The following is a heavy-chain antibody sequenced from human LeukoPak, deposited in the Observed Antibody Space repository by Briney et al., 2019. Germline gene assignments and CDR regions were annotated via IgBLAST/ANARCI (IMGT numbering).Heavy chain of an antibody. J-gene: IGHJ4*02. Sequence: GGSLRLSCAASGFTFSNAWMSWVRQAPGKGLEWVGRIKSKTDDGTTAYAAPVKGRFSISRDDSKNTLYLQMNSLKTEDTAVYYCAKRRDYYDIKSRLYYFDYWGQGTLVTVSS. V-gene: IGHV3-15*01. CDR2: IKSKTDDGTT. CDR3: AKRRDYYDIKSRLYYFDY. D-gene: IGHD3-22*01. CDR1: GFTFSNAW.